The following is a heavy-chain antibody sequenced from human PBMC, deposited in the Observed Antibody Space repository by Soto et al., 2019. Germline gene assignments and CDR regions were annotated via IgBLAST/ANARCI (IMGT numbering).Heavy chain of an antibody. CDR2: ISSSSSYI. Sequence: EVQLVESGGGLVKPGGSLRLSCAASGFTFSSYSMNWVRQAPGKGLEWVSSISSSSSYIYYADSVKGRFTISRDNAKNSRFLEKNSPGGEDTGGVYWGEGGGGYSYVYYYYYGMDVWGQGTTVTVSS. CDR3: GEGGGGYSYVYYYYYGMDV. CDR1: GFTFSSYS. D-gene: IGHD5-18*01. J-gene: IGHJ6*02. V-gene: IGHV3-21*01.